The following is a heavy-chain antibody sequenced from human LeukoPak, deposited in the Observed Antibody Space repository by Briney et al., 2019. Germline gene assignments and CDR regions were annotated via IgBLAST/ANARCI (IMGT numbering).Heavy chain of an antibody. V-gene: IGHV3-23*01. D-gene: IGHD3-3*01. CDR3: AKVPVYDFWSGYYHYFDY. CDR1: GFTFSSYA. CDR2: ISGSGGST. J-gene: IGHJ4*02. Sequence: GGSLRLSCAASGFTFSSYAMHWVRQAPGKGLEWVSAISGSGGSTYYADSVKGRFTVSRDNSKNTLYLQMNSLRAEDTAVYYCAKVPVYDFWSGYYHYFDYWGQGTLVTVSS.